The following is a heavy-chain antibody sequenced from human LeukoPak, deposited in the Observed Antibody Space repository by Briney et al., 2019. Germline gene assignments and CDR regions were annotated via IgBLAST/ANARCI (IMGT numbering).Heavy chain of an antibody. Sequence: PGRSLRLSCAASGFTVSSYAMHWVRQAPGKGLEWVAVISYDGSNKYYADSVKGRFTISRDNSKNTLYLQMNSLRAEDTAVYYCARGVRSSGYYMTFDYWGQGTLVAVSS. CDR1: GFTVSSYA. V-gene: IGHV3-30-3*01. CDR2: ISYDGSNK. D-gene: IGHD3-22*01. CDR3: ARGVRSSGYYMTFDY. J-gene: IGHJ4*02.